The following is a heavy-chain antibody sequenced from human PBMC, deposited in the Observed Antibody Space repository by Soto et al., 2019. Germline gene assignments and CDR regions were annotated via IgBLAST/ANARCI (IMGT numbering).Heavy chain of an antibody. Sequence: QVQLQESGPGLVKPSQTLSLTCTVSGGSISSGGYYWSWIRQHPGKGLEWIGYIYYSGSTYYNPSLKSRVTISVATSKNQFSLKLSSVTAADTAVYYCARDGPGYSSGWYAQGAFDIWGQGTMVTVSS. CDR1: GGSISSGGYY. D-gene: IGHD6-19*01. CDR2: IYYSGST. J-gene: IGHJ3*02. CDR3: ARDGPGYSSGWYAQGAFDI. V-gene: IGHV4-31*03.